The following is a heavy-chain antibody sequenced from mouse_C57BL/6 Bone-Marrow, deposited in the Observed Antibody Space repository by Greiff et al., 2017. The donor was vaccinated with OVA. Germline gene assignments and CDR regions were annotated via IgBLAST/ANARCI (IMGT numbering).Heavy chain of an antibody. D-gene: IGHD1-1*01. CDR2: IHPNSGST. J-gene: IGHJ1*03. Sequence: VKLQQPGAELVKPGASVKLSCKASGYTFTSYWMHWVKQRPGQGLEWIGMIHPNSGSTNYNEKFKSKATLTVDKSSSTAYMQLSSLTSEDSAVYYCARPLITTVPYWYFDVWGTGTTVTVSS. CDR3: ARPLITTVPYWYFDV. CDR1: GYTFTSYW. V-gene: IGHV1-64*01.